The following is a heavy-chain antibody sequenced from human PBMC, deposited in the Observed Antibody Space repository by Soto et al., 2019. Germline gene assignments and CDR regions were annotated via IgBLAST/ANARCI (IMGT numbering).Heavy chain of an antibody. J-gene: IGHJ4*02. Sequence: GGSLRLSCAASGFTFSSYGMHWVRQAPGKGLEWVAVISYDGSNKYYADSVKGRFTISRDNSKNTLYLQMNSLRAEDTAVYYCAKNGETSSWADYWGQGTLVTVSS. CDR3: AKNGETSSWADY. D-gene: IGHD6-13*01. CDR2: ISYDGSNK. CDR1: GFTFSSYG. V-gene: IGHV3-30*18.